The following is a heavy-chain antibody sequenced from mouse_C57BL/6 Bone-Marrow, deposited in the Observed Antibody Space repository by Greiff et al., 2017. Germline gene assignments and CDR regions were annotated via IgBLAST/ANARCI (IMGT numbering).Heavy chain of an antibody. CDR2: INPNNGGT. CDR1: GYTFTDYY. V-gene: IGHV1-26*01. J-gene: IGHJ4*01. Sequence: EVQLQQSGPELVKPGASVKITCKASGYTFTDYYMNWVKQSHGKSLEWNGDINPNNGGTSYNQKFKGKATLTVEKSSSTAYMELRSLTSEDSAVYYCARETTVALHYYAMDYWGQGTSVTVSS. D-gene: IGHD1-1*01. CDR3: ARETTVALHYYAMDY.